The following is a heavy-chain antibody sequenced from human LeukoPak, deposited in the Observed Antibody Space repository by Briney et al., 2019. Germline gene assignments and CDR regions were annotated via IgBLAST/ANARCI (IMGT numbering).Heavy chain of an antibody. Sequence: ASVKVSCKASGYTFTGYYMHWVRQAPGQGLEWMGWINPNSGGTNYAQKFQGWVTMTRDTSISTAYMELSRLRSDDTAVYYCARLSGYCSGGSCYYPWGQGTLVTVSS. D-gene: IGHD2-15*01. V-gene: IGHV1-2*04. CDR1: GYTFTGYY. CDR3: ARLSGYCSGGSCYYP. J-gene: IGHJ5*02. CDR2: INPNSGGT.